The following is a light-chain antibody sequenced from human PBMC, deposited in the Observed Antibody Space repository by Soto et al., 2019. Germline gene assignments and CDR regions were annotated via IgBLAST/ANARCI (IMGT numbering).Light chain of an antibody. CDR3: QHYNSYSEA. Sequence: DIQMTQSPPTLSASVGDRVTITCRASQSISTWLAWYQQKPGKAPKLLIYGASTLKSGVPSRFSGSGSGTEFTLTISSLQPDDFATYYCQHYNSYSEAFGQGTKVELK. CDR2: GAS. V-gene: IGKV1-5*01. J-gene: IGKJ1*01. CDR1: QSISTW.